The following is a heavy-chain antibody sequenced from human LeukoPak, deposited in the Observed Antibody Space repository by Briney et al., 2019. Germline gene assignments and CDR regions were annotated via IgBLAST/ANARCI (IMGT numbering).Heavy chain of an antibody. Sequence: SETLSLTCTVSGGSMSPYHWGWIRQPPGKGLEWTGYIYYSGSTNYNPSLNSRVTISVDTSKNQFSLRLSSVTAADTAVYYCARILIYDFWSGYYPYYFDYWGQGTLVTVSS. CDR3: ARILIYDFWSGYYPYYFDY. J-gene: IGHJ4*02. D-gene: IGHD3-3*01. V-gene: IGHV4-59*08. CDR1: GGSMSPYH. CDR2: IYYSGST.